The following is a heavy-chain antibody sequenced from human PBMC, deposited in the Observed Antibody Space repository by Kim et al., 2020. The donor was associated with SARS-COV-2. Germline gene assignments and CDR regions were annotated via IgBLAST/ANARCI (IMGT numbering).Heavy chain of an antibody. V-gene: IGHV1-8*01. D-gene: IGHD3-3*01. CDR2: MNPNSGNT. Sequence: ASVKVSCKASGYTFTSYDINWVRQATGQGLEWMGWMNPNSGNTGYAQKFQGRVTMTRNTSISTAYMELSSLRSEDTAVYYCARGRPRSYSDFWSGLLGDYYYYYMDVWGKGTTVTVSS. CDR3: ARGRPRSYSDFWSGLLGDYYYYYMDV. CDR1: GYTFTSYD. J-gene: IGHJ6*03.